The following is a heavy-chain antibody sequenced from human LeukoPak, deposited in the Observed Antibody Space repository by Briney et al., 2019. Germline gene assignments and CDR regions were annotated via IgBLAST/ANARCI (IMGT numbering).Heavy chain of an antibody. Sequence: PGGSLSLSCAASGFTFSNAWMSWVRQAPGKGLEWVGRIKSKTDGGTTDYAAPVKGRFTISRDDSKNTLYLQMNSLKTEDTAVYYCTTRLRYFDWTIYDFDYWGQGTLVTVSS. CDR1: GFTFSNAW. CDR3: TTRLRYFDWTIYDFDY. CDR2: IKSKTDGGTT. V-gene: IGHV3-15*01. J-gene: IGHJ4*02. D-gene: IGHD3-9*01.